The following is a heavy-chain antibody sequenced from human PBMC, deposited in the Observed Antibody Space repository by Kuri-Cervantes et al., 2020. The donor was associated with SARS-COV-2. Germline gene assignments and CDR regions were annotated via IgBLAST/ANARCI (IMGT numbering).Heavy chain of an antibody. J-gene: IGHJ4*02. CDR1: GFTFSSYS. Sequence: GESLKISCAASGFTFSSYSMNWVRQAPGKGLGWVSSISSSSSYIYYADSVKGRFTISRDNAKNSLYLQMNSLRAEDTAVYYCARELVFFDYWGQGTLVTVSS. V-gene: IGHV3-21*01. D-gene: IGHD2-8*02. CDR2: ISSSSSYI. CDR3: ARELVFFDY.